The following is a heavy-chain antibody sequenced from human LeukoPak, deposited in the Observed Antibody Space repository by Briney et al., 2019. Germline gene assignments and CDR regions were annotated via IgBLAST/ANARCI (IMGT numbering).Heavy chain of an antibody. CDR3: ATLQDRESYYYFDY. D-gene: IGHD1-26*01. V-gene: IGHV5-51*01. CDR1: GYRFTSYW. CDR2: IYPGESDN. Sequence: GEALKISFQGSGYRFTSYWIGWVRPMAGKGMEGMGIIYPGESDNRDSTSFQGQVTISADKSISTAYLQWSSLKASDTAMYYCATLQDRESYYYFDYWGQGTLVTVSS. J-gene: IGHJ4*02.